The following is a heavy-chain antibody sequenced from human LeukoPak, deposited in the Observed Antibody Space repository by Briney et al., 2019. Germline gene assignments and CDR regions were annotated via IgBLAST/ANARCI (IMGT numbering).Heavy chain of an antibody. CDR3: ARGMTAAGRSDYYYYYGMDV. CDR2: IYYSGST. V-gene: IGHV4-39*01. D-gene: IGHD6-13*01. Sequence: SETLSLTCTVSGGSISSSSYYWGWIRQPPGKGLEWIGSIYYSGSTYYNPSLKSRVTISVDTSKNQFSLKLSSVTAADTAVYYCARGMTAAGRSDYYYYYGMDVWGQGTTVTVSS. J-gene: IGHJ6*02. CDR1: GGSISSSSYY.